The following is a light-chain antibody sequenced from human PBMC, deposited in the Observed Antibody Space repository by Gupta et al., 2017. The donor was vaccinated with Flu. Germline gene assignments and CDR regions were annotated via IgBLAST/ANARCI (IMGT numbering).Light chain of an antibody. CDR2: EVS. Sequence: QSALTQPAPVSGSPGQSITISCTGTSSDVGGYNYVPWYQQHPGKAPKLMIYEVSNRPSGVSNRFSGSKSGNTASLTISGLQAEDEADYYCSSYTSSSTPVVFGGGTKLTVL. J-gene: IGLJ2*01. V-gene: IGLV2-14*01. CDR1: SSDVGGYNY. CDR3: SSYTSSSTPVV.